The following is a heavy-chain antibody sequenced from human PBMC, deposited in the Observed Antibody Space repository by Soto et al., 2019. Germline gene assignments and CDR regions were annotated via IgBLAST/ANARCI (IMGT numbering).Heavy chain of an antibody. CDR2: ISYEGSNT. J-gene: IGHJ6*02. V-gene: IGHV3-30-3*01. D-gene: IGHD1-1*01. CDR3: ARVTPGNNLYYFSGLDV. Sequence: QVHLVESGGGVAQPGRSLRLSCVASGFTFDTYGIHWVRQAPGKGLQWVALISYEGSNTYYADSVRGRFTTSRDNSKNTLYLQINALRPDDTGVYYCARVTPGNNLYYFSGLDVWGRGTAVTVSS. CDR1: GFTFDTYG.